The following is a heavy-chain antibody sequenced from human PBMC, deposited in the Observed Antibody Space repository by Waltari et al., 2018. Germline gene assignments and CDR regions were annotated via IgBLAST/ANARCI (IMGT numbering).Heavy chain of an antibody. CDR2: IYYSGST. V-gene: IGHV4-39*01. D-gene: IGHD2-2*03. CDR3: ARHGVVDIVVVPAARWFDP. CDR1: GGSISSSSYY. Sequence: QLQLQESGPGLVKPSETLSLTCTVSGGSISSSSYYWGWIRQPPGKGLEWIGSIYYSGSTYYNQSLKSRVTISVDTSKNQFSLKLSSVTAADTAVYYCARHGVVDIVVVPAARWFDPWGQGTLVTVSS. J-gene: IGHJ5*02.